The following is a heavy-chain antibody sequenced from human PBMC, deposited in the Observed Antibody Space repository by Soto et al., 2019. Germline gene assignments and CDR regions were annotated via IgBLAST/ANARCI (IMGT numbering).Heavy chain of an antibody. CDR2: IIPILGIA. V-gene: IGHV1-69*02. J-gene: IGHJ4*02. Sequence: QVQLVQSGAEVKKPGSSVKVSCKASGGTFSSYTISWVRQAPGQGLEWMGRIIPILGIANYAQKFQGRVTITAEKSTSTAYMELSSLRSEETAVYYCATRRGYYYDSSGHYFDYWGQGPLVTVCS. D-gene: IGHD3-22*01. CDR3: ATRRGYYYDSSGHYFDY. CDR1: GGTFSSYT.